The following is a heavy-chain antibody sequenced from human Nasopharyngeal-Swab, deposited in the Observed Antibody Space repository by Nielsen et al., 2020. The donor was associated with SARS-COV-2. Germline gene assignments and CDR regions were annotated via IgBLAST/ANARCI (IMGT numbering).Heavy chain of an antibody. J-gene: IGHJ4*02. Sequence: GGSLRLSCAASGFTFSDYYMSWIRQAPGKGLEGVSYISGSGSTIYYADSVKGRFTMSRDNAKKSVYLQMNSLRAEDTAVYYCARDDSSGYYGYWGQGTLVTVSS. D-gene: IGHD3-22*01. CDR1: GFTFSDYY. V-gene: IGHV3-11*01. CDR2: ISGSGSTI. CDR3: ARDDSSGYYGY.